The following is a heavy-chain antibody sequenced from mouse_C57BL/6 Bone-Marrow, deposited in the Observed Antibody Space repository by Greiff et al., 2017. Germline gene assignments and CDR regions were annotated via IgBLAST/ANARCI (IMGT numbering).Heavy chain of an antibody. CDR3: VGAYYRNSYAMDY. CDR1: GYTFTSYW. Sequence: VQLQQPGAELVKPGASVKLSCKASGYTFTSYWMQWVKQRPGQGLEWIGEIDPSDSYTNYNQKFKGKATLTVDTSSSTAYMQLSSLTAEDSAVYYCVGAYYRNSYAMDYWGQGTSVTVSS. J-gene: IGHJ4*01. V-gene: IGHV1-50*01. D-gene: IGHD2-5*01. CDR2: IDPSDSYT.